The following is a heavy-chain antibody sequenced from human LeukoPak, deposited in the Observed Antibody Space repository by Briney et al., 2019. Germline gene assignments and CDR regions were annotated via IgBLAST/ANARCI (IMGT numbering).Heavy chain of an antibody. Sequence: SETLSLTCTVSGYSISSGYYWGWIRQPPGKGLEWIGSIYHSGSTYYNPSLKSRVTISVDTSKNQFSLKLSSVTAADTAVYYCARDKGIQLLDYWGQGTLVTVSS. V-gene: IGHV4-38-2*02. CDR3: ARDKGIQLLDY. J-gene: IGHJ4*02. D-gene: IGHD5-18*01. CDR2: IYHSGST. CDR1: GYSISSGYY.